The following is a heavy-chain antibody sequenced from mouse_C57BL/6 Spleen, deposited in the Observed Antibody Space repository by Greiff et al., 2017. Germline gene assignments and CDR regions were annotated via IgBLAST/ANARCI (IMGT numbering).Heavy chain of an antibody. J-gene: IGHJ3*01. D-gene: IGHD2-3*01. Sequence: EVQVVESGGGLVQPKGSLKLSCAASGFTFNTYAMHWVRQAPGTGLEWVARIRSKSSNYATYYADSVKDRYTTSRDDSQSMLYMEMINLKTEDTAMYYCVRDDGGFAYWGQGTLVTVSA. CDR3: VRDDGGFAY. CDR2: IRSKSSNYAT. V-gene: IGHV10-3*01. CDR1: GFTFNTYA.